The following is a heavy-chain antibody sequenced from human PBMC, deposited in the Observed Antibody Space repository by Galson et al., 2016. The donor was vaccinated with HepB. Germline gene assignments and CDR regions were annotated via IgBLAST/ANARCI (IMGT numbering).Heavy chain of an antibody. V-gene: IGHV3-33*01. J-gene: IGHJ4*02. CDR2: TWNAGSNK. D-gene: IGHD5-24*01. CDR1: GFTFSSYG. Sequence: SLRLSCAASGFTFSSYGMHWVRQAPVKGLEWVAGTWNAGSNKYYADSVKGRYTISRDNSKNTLYLQMNSLRAEDSAVYYCAREFALEMGGDYWGQGTLVTVSS. CDR3: AREFALEMGGDY.